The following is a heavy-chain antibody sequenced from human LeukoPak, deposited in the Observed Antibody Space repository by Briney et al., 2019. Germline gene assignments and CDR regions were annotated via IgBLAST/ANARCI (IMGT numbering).Heavy chain of an antibody. D-gene: IGHD3-10*01. J-gene: IGHJ4*02. Sequence: ASVKVSCKASGYPFSAHFLNWVRQASGQGLEWMGNIDTTTGNPRYAQDFTGRFVFSLDTSVSTAYLQTTSLKADDTAAYYCVRGTPTPGMDYWGQGTQVTVSS. CDR1: GYPFSAHF. CDR2: IDTTTGNP. CDR3: VRGTPTPGMDY. V-gene: IGHV7-4-1*02.